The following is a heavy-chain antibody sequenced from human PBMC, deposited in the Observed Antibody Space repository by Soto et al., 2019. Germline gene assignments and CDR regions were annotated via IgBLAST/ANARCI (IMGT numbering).Heavy chain of an antibody. V-gene: IGHV4-30-4*01. J-gene: IGHJ6*02. Sequence: SETLSLTCTVSGGSISSGDYYWSWIRQPPGKGLEWIGYIYYSGSTYYSPSLKSRVTISVDTSKNQFSLKLSSVTAADTAVYYCARGVVVVAPLCYGMDVWGQGTTVTVS. D-gene: IGHD2-15*01. CDR1: GGSISSGDYY. CDR2: IYYSGST. CDR3: ARGVVVVAPLCYGMDV.